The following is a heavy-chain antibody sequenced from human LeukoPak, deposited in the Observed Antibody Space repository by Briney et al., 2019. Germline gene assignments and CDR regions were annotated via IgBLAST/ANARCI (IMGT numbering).Heavy chain of an antibody. CDR2: IKPDGSQE. J-gene: IGHJ3*01. V-gene: IGHV3-7*01. D-gene: IGHD3-10*01. Sequence: GGSLRLSCVASEFTLVIFWMNGPPRPPGRGRGGLPNIKPDGSQENYVDSVKGRFTVSRDNADNSLFLQMNSLRAEDTGVYFCARASHYFGSGSYSFALWGQGTMVIVSS. CDR1: EFTLVIFW. CDR3: ARASHYFGSGSYSFAL.